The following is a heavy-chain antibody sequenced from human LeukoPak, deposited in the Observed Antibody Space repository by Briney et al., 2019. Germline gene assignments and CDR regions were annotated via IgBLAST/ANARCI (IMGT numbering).Heavy chain of an antibody. D-gene: IGHD3-9*01. V-gene: IGHV3-30-3*01. CDR3: ARDVAYDILTGYPDY. CDR2: ISYDGSNK. J-gene: IGHJ4*02. Sequence: GGSLRLSCAASGFTFSSYAMHWVRQAPGKGLEWVAVISYDGSNKYYADSEKGRFTISRDNSKNTLYLQMNSLRAEDTAVYYCARDVAYDILTGYPDYWGQGTLVTVSS. CDR1: GFTFSSYA.